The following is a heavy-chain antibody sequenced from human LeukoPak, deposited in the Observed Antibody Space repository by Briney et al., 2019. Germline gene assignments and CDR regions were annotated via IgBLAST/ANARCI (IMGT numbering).Heavy chain of an antibody. Sequence: GSLRLSCAASGLIVSTNYMSWVRQPPGKGLEWIGEINHSGSTNYNPSLKRRVTISVDTSKNQFSLKLSSVTAADTAVYYCARASITMICDYWGQGTLVTVSS. CDR2: INHSGST. J-gene: IGHJ4*02. D-gene: IGHD3-22*01. CDR1: GLIVSTNY. CDR3: ARASITMICDY. V-gene: IGHV4-34*01.